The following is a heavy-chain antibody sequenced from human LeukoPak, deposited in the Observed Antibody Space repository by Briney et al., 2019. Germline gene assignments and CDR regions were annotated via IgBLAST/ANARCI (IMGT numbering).Heavy chain of an antibody. Sequence: PGGSLRLSCAASGFTFSSYAMHWVRQAPGKGLEWVAVISYDGSNKYYADSVKGRFTISRDNSKNTLYLQMNSLRAEDTAVYYCARDTTGYSSGWPDYWGQGTLVTVSS. CDR1: GFTFSSYA. J-gene: IGHJ4*02. D-gene: IGHD6-19*01. V-gene: IGHV3-30-3*01. CDR2: ISYDGSNK. CDR3: ARDTTGYSSGWPDY.